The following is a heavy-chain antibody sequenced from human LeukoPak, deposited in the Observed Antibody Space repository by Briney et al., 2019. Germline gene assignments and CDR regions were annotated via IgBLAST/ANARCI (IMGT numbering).Heavy chain of an antibody. CDR1: GFTFSSYG. Sequence: PGGSLRLSCAASGFTFSSYGMHWVRQAPGKGLEWVAVIWYDGSNKYYADSVKGRFTISRDNSKNTLYLQMNSLRAEDTAVYYCAKDSYGGWYMDVWGKGTTVTVSS. V-gene: IGHV3-33*06. D-gene: IGHD3-16*01. CDR2: IWYDGSNK. J-gene: IGHJ6*03. CDR3: AKDSYGGWYMDV.